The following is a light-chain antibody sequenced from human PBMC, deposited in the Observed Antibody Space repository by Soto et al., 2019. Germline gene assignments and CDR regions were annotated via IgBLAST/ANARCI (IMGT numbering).Light chain of an antibody. CDR3: QQRSNWPPT. V-gene: IGKV3-11*01. CDR1: QSVRSY. Sequence: EIVLTQSPATLSLSPGERATLSCRASQSVRSYLAWYQQKHGQAPRLLIYDASNRATGIPARFSGGGSGTDFTLTISSPEPEDFAVYYCQQRSNWPPTFGQGTKLEIK. CDR2: DAS. J-gene: IGKJ2*01.